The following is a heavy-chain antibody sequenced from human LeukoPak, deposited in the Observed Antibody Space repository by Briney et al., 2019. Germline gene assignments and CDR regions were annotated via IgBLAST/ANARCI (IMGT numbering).Heavy chain of an antibody. Sequence: GGSLRLSCAASGFSFSNYGMHWVRLAPGKGLEWVPFIRYDGGNKWYADSVKGRFTASRDNSKNTLYLQMNSLTTEDTAVYYCAKDPGAKYYFDYWGQGTPVTVSS. J-gene: IGHJ4*02. CDR3: AKDPGAKYYFDY. CDR1: GFSFSNYG. CDR2: IRYDGGNK. D-gene: IGHD3-10*01. V-gene: IGHV3-30*02.